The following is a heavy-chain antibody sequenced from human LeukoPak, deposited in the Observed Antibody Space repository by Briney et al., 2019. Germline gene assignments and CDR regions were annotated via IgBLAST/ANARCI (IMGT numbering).Heavy chain of an antibody. D-gene: IGHD1-26*01. CDR3: ARAAHSGSLAPFDY. J-gene: IGHJ4*02. CDR1: GSSISNYY. V-gene: IGHV4-4*07. Sequence: SETLSLTCIVSGSSISNYYWSWIRQPAGKGLEWIGRIYSSGSTNYNPSLKSRVTMSLDTSKNQFSLKLSSVTAADTAVYYCARAAHSGSLAPFDYWGQGTLVTVSS. CDR2: IYSSGST.